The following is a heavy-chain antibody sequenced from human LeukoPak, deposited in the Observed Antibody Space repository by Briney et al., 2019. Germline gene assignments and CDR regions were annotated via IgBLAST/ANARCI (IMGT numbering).Heavy chain of an antibody. CDR3: VRDGMVIPFAFDS. CDR1: AFTFSNHW. CDR2: ISSDGSRT. D-gene: IGHD2-21*01. Sequence: GGSLRLSCAASAFTFSNHWMHWVRQAPGKGLVWVSDISSDGSRTFYADSVKGRFIISRDNAKNTVYLQMNSLRAEDTAVYYCVRDGMVIPFAFDSWCQGTMVTVSS. V-gene: IGHV3-74*01. J-gene: IGHJ3*02.